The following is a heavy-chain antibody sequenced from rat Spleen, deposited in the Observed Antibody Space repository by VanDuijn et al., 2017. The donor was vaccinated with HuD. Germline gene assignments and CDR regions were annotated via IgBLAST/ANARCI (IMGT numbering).Heavy chain of an antibody. CDR2: IVFDGSNT. D-gene: IGHD1-9*01. CDR1: GFNFSDYA. V-gene: IGHV5-17*01. Sequence: EVQLVESGGGLVQPGRSLKFSCAASGFNFSDYAMSWVRQAPKKGLEWVATIVFDGSNTYYRDSVKGRFTISRDNAKSTLSLQMDSLRSEDTATYYCARRHYGYTDYFDYWGQGVMVTVSS. CDR3: ARRHYGYTDYFDY. J-gene: IGHJ2*01.